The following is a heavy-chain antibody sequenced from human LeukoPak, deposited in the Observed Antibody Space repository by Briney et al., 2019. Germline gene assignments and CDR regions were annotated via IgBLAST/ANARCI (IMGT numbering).Heavy chain of an antibody. D-gene: IGHD4-17*01. CDR3: AKDTDYGDYRLGIYYYYYMDV. J-gene: IGHJ6*03. V-gene: IGHV3-23*01. CDR2: ITSGDST. CDR1: GFTFSSYA. Sequence: PGGSLRLSCAASGFTFSSYAMTWVRQAPGKGLEWVSSITSGDSTYYTDSVQGRFTISRDTSKNTLFLQMNSLRAEDTAVYYCAKDTDYGDYRLGIYYYYYMDVWGKGTTVTVSS.